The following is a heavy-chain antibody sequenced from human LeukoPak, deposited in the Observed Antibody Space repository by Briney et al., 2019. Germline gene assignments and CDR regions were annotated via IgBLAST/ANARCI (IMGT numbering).Heavy chain of an antibody. V-gene: IGHV3-7*01. CDR1: GFTFSIFW. Sequence: PGGSLRLSCAASGFTFSIFWMSWVRQAPGRGLEWVAKIKQDGSAKYYVDSVKGRLTMSRDNARNSLYLEMNNLRAEDTAIYYCATSYDSSGNNWGQGTLVTVSS. CDR3: ATSYDSSGNN. D-gene: IGHD3-22*01. CDR2: IKQDGSAK. J-gene: IGHJ4*02.